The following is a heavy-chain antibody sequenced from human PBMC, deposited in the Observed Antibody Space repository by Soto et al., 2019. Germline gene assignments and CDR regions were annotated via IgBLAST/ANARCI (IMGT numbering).Heavy chain of an antibody. Sequence: QVQLVQSGAEVKKPGSSVKVSCKASGGTFSSYAISWVRQAPGQGLEWMGGIIPIFGTANYAQKFQGRVTMTADESTSTAYMELSSLRSEDTAVYYCARERYYYILTGYYPYGMDVWGQGTTVTVSS. CDR1: GGTFSSYA. D-gene: IGHD3-9*01. CDR3: ARERYYYILTGYYPYGMDV. CDR2: IIPIFGTA. V-gene: IGHV1-69*12. J-gene: IGHJ6*02.